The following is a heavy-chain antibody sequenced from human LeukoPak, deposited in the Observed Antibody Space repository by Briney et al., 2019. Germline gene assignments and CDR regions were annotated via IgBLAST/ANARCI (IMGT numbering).Heavy chain of an antibody. J-gene: IGHJ4*02. CDR2: IKQDGSEK. D-gene: IGHD4-23*01. CDR1: GFTFSSYW. CDR3: ARCYGGDYVDY. V-gene: IGHV3-7*01. Sequence: GGSRRLSCAASGFTFSSYWMSWVRQAPGKGREWVANIKQDGSEKYYVDSVKGRFTISRDNAKNSQYLQMNSLRAEYTAVYYCARCYGGDYVDYWGQGTLVTVSS.